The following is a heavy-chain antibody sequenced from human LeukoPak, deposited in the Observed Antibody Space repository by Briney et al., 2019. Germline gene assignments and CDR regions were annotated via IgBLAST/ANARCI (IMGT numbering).Heavy chain of an antibody. CDR2: INAGNGNT. V-gene: IGHV1-3*01. D-gene: IGHD3-10*01. Sequence: ASVKVSCKASGYTFTSYAMHWVRQAPGQRLEWMGWINAGNGNTKYSQKFQGRVTITRDTSASTAYMELSSLRSEDTAVYYCARAMRGHNYYGSGSGGDYWGQGTLVTVSS. CDR1: GYTFTSYA. CDR3: ARAMRGHNYYGSGSGGDY. J-gene: IGHJ4*02.